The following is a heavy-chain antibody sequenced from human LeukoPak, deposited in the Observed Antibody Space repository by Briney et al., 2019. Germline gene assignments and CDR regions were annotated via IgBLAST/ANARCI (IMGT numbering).Heavy chain of an antibody. J-gene: IGHJ4*02. CDR3: ARISKYSSGFDY. CDR1: GGSTSSYY. V-gene: IGHV4-59*12. CDR2: IYYSGST. Sequence: SETLSLTCTVSGGSTSSYYWSWIRQPPGKGLEWIGYIYYSGSTNYNPSLKSRVTISVDTSKNQFSLKLSSVTAADTAVYYCARISKYSSGFDYWGQGTLVTVSS. D-gene: IGHD6-25*01.